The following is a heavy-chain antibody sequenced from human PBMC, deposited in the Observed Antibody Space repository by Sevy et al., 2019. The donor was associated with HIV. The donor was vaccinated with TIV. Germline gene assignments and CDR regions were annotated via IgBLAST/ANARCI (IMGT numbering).Heavy chain of an antibody. J-gene: IGHJ6*02. CDR3: ARGLLNWDGLDL. CDR2: ITFLSNYI. D-gene: IGHD7-27*01. Sequence: GGSLRLSCAASVFTFSNSRMNWVRQAPGKGLEWISSITFLSNYIYYSDSVKGRFTISRDNAKNSLFLQMNSLRAEDTAVYFCARGLLNWDGLDLWGQGTTVTVSS. V-gene: IGHV3-21*01. CDR1: VFTFSNSR.